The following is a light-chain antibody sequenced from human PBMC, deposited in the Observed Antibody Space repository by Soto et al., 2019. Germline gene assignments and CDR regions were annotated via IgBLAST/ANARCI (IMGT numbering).Light chain of an antibody. J-gene: IGLJ1*01. Sequence: SVLTEPASVLGSPGQSVTISCTGTSTDFVSYNRVSWYQQPPGTAPKLIIYEASNRPSGVPDRFSGSKSGNTASLTISGLQAADEADYYCSLYTRENTYVFGTGTKVTVL. CDR2: EAS. V-gene: IGLV2-18*01. CDR1: STDFVSYNR. CDR3: SLYTRENTYV.